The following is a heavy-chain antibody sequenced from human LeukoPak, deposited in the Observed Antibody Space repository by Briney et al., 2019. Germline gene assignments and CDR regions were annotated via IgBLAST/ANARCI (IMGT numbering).Heavy chain of an antibody. CDR1: GFTFSSYS. J-gene: IGHJ4*02. CDR2: ISSSGSTI. Sequence: GGSLRLSCAASGFTFSSYSMNWVRQAPGKGLEWVSYISSSGSTIYYADSVKGRFTISRDNDKNSLYLQMNSLRAEDTAVYYCARRGYGIAAAGFDWGQGTLVTVSS. D-gene: IGHD6-13*01. V-gene: IGHV3-48*04. CDR3: ARRGYGIAAAGFD.